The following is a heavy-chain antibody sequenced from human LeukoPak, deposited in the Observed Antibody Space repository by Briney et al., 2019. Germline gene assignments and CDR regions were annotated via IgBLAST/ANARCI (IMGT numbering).Heavy chain of an antibody. CDR2: INHSGNT. CDR1: GGSFSGYY. V-gene: IGHV4-34*01. J-gene: IGHJ4*02. Sequence: SETLSLTCAVYGGSFSGYYWSWIRQPPGKGLEWIGEINHSGNTNYNPSLKSRVTISVDTSKNQFSLKLSSVTAADTAVYYCARGRGGLGRLAAAAGTFDYWGQGTLVTVSS. D-gene: IGHD6-13*01. CDR3: ARGRGGLGRLAAAAGTFDY.